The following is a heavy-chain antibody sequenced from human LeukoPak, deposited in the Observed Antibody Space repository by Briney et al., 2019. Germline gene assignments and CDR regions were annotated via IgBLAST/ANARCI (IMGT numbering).Heavy chain of an antibody. V-gene: IGHV1-2*02. CDR1: GYTFTAYY. CDR3: ARDMRQQFDWFDP. Sequence: GASVKVSCKASGYTFTAYYMHWVRQAPGQGLEWMGWINPNTGDTNYAQRFQGRVTMTRDTSISTAYMDLSRLRSDDTAVYYCARDMRQQFDWFDPWGQGTLVTVSS. CDR2: INPNTGDT. J-gene: IGHJ5*02. D-gene: IGHD6-13*01.